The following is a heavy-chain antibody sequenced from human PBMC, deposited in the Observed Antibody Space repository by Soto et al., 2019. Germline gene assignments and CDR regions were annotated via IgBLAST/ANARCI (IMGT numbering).Heavy chain of an antibody. J-gene: IGHJ5*02. CDR3: AIEKWASGSRWLDP. V-gene: IGHV1-3*01. CDR1: GYTYISYS. Sequence: ASVKVSCKASGYTYISYSMHWVRQAPGQRLEWMGWINVGNGNTKYSQNFQGRVTINQDTSASTAYMELSSLTSEDTAVYYCAIEKWASGSRWLDPWGQGTLVPVAS. CDR2: INVGNGNT. D-gene: IGHD6-19*01.